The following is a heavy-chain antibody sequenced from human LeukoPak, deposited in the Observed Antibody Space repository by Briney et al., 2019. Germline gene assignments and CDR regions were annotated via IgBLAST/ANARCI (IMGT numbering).Heavy chain of an antibody. J-gene: IGHJ5*02. D-gene: IGHD2-15*01. CDR1: GYSFTSYW. CDR2: IYPGDSYT. V-gene: IGHV5-51*01. Sequence: GESLKISCEGSGYSFTSYWIGWVRQMPGKGLEWMGIIYPGDSYTRYSPSFQGQVTISADKSISTAYLQWSSLKASDTAMYYCARGYCSGGSCSGFDPWGQGTLVTVSS. CDR3: ARGYCSGGSCSGFDP.